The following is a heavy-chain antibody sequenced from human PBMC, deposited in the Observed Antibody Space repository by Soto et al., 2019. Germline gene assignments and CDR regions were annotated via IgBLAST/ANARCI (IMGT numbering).Heavy chain of an antibody. Sequence: SETLSLTCTVSGGSISSSSYYWGWIRQPPGKGLEWIGSIYYSGSTYYNPSLKSRVTISVDTSKNQFSLKLSSVTAADTAVYYCARLPYSGYSHFDYWGQGTLVTVSS. CDR3: ARLPYSGYSHFDY. CDR2: IYYSGST. CDR1: GGSISSSSYY. D-gene: IGHD3-22*01. J-gene: IGHJ4*02. V-gene: IGHV4-39*01.